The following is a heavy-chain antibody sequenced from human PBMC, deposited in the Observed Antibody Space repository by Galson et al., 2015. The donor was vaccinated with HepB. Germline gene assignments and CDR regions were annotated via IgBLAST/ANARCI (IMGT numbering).Heavy chain of an antibody. D-gene: IGHD6-6*01. V-gene: IGHV1-8*01. CDR1: AHTFTSYD. CDR3: ARTSTSRLGTRLVFPYYYGMDV. J-gene: IGHJ6*02. CDR2: TNPNSGYT. Sequence: SVKVSCKASAHTFTSYDVNWVRQATGQGLEWMGWTNPNSGYTGYAQKFKGRVTMTRDTSISTAYMELSGLRSEDTAVYYCARTSTSRLGTRLVFPYYYGMDVWGQGTTVTVSS.